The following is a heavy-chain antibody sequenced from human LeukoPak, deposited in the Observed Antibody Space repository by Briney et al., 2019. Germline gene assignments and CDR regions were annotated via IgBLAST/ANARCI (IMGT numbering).Heavy chain of an antibody. CDR3: ARRRWLSYFDY. D-gene: IGHD5-18*01. CDR2: IYYSGST. V-gene: IGHV4-59*01. CDR1: GGSISSYY. J-gene: IGHJ4*02. Sequence: SETLSLTCTVSGGSISSYYWSWIRRPPGKGLEWIGYIYYSGSTNYNPSLKSRVTISVDTSKNQFSLKLSSVTAADTAVYYCARRRWLSYFDYWGQGTLVTVSP.